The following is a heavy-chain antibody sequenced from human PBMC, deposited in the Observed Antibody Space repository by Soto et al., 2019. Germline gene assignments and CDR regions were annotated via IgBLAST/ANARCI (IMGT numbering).Heavy chain of an antibody. CDR1: GFTFGTYS. Sequence: GGSLRLSCAGSGFTFGTYSMNWVRQAAGKGLEWIAYISYDSDTIQYADSVKGRFTISRDNAKDSLYLQMNSLRDEDTAVYYCARLYYDYVWGQGTTVTVSS. CDR2: ISYDSDTI. J-gene: IGHJ6*02. V-gene: IGHV3-48*02. CDR3: ARLYYDYV. D-gene: IGHD3-3*01.